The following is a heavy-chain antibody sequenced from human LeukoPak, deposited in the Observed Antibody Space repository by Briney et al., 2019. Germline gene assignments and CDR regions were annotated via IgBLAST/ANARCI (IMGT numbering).Heavy chain of an antibody. V-gene: IGHV1-69*13. CDR3: ARSFSYDSSGYSYYFDY. J-gene: IGHJ4*02. CDR2: IIPIFGTA. Sequence: GASVKVSCKASGGTFSSYGISWVRQAPGQGLEWMGGIIPIFGTANYAQKFQGRVTITADESTSTAYMELSSLRSEDTAVYYCARSFSYDSSGYSYYFDYWGQGTLVTVSS. CDR1: GGTFSSYG. D-gene: IGHD3-22*01.